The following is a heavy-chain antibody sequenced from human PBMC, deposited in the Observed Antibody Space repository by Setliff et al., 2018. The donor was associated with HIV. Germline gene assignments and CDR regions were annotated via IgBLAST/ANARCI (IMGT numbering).Heavy chain of an antibody. CDR1: GYTFTDYG. J-gene: IGHJ4*02. Sequence: ASVKVSCKASGYTFTDYGINWVRQAPGQGLEWMGWINTVTGNPTYAQGFTGRFVFSLDTSVSTAYLQITSLKAEDTAVYYCARGMEMTPIGYWGQGTLVTAPQ. V-gene: IGHV7-4-1*02. CDR2: INTVTGNP. D-gene: IGHD2-15*01. CDR3: ARGMEMTPIGY.